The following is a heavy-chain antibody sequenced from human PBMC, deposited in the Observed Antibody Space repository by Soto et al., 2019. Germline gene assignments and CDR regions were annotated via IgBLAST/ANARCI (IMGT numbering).Heavy chain of an antibody. V-gene: IGHV4-59*08. J-gene: IGHJ4*02. Sequence: PSETLSLTCTVSGGSISSYYWSWIRQPPGKGLEWIGYIYYSGSTNYNPSLKSRVTISVDTSKNQFSLKLSSVTAADTAVYYCARLYGEDSWPDYWGQGTLVTVSS. CDR3: ARLYGEDSWPDY. CDR1: GGSISSYY. D-gene: IGHD4-17*01. CDR2: IYYSGST.